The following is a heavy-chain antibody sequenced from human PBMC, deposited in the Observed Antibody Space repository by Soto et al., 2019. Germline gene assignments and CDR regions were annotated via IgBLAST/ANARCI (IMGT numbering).Heavy chain of an antibody. CDR1: GGTFSSYA. J-gene: IGHJ4*02. V-gene: IGHV1-69*06. D-gene: IGHD3-22*01. Sequence: QVQLVQSGAEVKKPGSSVKVSCKASGGTFSSYAISWVRQPPGQGLEWMGGIIPIFGTANYAQKFQGRVTITADKSTSTAYMELSSLRSEDTAVYYCARDPSNEDYYDSSGTTDYWGQGTLVTVSS. CDR2: IIPIFGTA. CDR3: ARDPSNEDYYDSSGTTDY.